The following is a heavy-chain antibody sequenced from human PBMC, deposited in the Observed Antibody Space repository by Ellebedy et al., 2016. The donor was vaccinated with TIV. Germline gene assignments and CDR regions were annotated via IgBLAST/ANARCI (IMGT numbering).Heavy chain of an antibody. Sequence: SETLSLTXTVSGGSISSSSYYWGWIRQPPGKGLEWIGSIYYSGSTYYNPSLKSRVTISVDTSKNQFSLKLSSVTAADTAVYYCARGELLWFGELFIADYWGQGTLVTVSS. J-gene: IGHJ4*02. D-gene: IGHD3-10*01. CDR3: ARGELLWFGELFIADY. CDR1: GGSISSSSYY. CDR2: IYYSGST. V-gene: IGHV4-39*01.